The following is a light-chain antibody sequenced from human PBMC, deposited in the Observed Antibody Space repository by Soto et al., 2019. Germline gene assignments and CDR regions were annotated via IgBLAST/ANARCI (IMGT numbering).Light chain of an antibody. V-gene: IGLV1-40*01. CDR2: GNS. Sequence: QSVLTQPPSVSGAPGQRVTISCTGSSSNIGAGYDVHWYQQLPGTAPKLLIYGNSNRPSGVPDRFSGSKSGTSASLAITGLQAEDEADYYCQPYDSSLSGVVFGGGPKRTVL. CDR1: SSNIGAGYD. CDR3: QPYDSSLSGVV. J-gene: IGLJ2*01.